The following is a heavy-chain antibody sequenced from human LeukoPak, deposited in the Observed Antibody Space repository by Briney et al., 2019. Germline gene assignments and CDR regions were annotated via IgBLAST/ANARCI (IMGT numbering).Heavy chain of an antibody. CDR2: ISGSGGST. CDR3: AKEAPNKQAFDY. D-gene: IGHD6-13*01. J-gene: IGHJ4*02. V-gene: IGHV3-23*01. CDR1: GYTFCIYA. Sequence: GGSLRLSCAASGYTFCIYAMSCVPHAPGEGVEWVSDISGSGGSTYYADSEKGQFTISRDNSKNTLYQQMNSLRAEDTAVYYCAKEAPNKQAFDYWGQGTLVTVSS.